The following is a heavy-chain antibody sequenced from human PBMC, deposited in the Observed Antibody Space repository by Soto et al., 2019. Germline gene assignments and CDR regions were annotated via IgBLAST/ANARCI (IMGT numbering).Heavy chain of an antibody. Sequence: EVQLLESGGGLVQSGGSLRLSCAASGFTFRTYAMSWVRQAPGKGLEWVSATSGSGGSTYYADSVKGRFTISRDNSKNTLYLQMNSLRAEDTAVYYCAKGLNDFWRSYSEHWGQGTLVTVSS. CDR3: AKGLNDFWRSYSEH. J-gene: IGHJ4*02. CDR1: GFTFRTYA. D-gene: IGHD3-3*01. V-gene: IGHV3-23*01. CDR2: TSGSGGST.